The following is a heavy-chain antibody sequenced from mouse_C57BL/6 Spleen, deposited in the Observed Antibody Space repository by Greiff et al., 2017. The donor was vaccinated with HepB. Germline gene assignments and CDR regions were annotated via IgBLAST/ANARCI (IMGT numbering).Heavy chain of an antibody. CDR3: ARETTGVARWYFDV. CDR2: IHPNSGST. Sequence: QVQLQQPGAELVKPGASVKLSCKASGYTFTSYWMHWVKQRPGQGLEWIGMIHPNSGSTNYNEKFKSKATLTVDKSSSTAYMQLSSLTSEDSAVYYCARETTGVARWYFDVWGTGTTVTVSS. J-gene: IGHJ1*03. V-gene: IGHV1-64*01. CDR1: GYTFTSYW. D-gene: IGHD1-1*01.